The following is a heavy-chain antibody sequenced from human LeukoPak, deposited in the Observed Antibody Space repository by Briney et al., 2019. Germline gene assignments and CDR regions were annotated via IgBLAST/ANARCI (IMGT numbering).Heavy chain of an antibody. CDR3: ARRSGIDKGNFDY. V-gene: IGHV3-23*01. D-gene: IGHD3-10*01. CDR2: ITGSGASM. J-gene: IGHJ4*02. CDR1: GFSFSNYA. Sequence: GGSLRLSCAASGFSFSNYAMSWVRQAPGRGLEWVSAITGSGASMNYADSVKGRFTISRDTSKSTVYLQMNSLRDEDTAIYYCARRSGIDKGNFDYWGQGTLVTVSS.